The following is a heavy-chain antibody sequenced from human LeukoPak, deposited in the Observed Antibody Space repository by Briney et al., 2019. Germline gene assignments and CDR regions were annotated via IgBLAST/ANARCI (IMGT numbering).Heavy chain of an antibody. CDR2: ISYDGSNK. V-gene: IGHV3-30-3*01. Sequence: GRSLRLSCAASGFTFSSYAMHWVRQAPGKGLEWVAVISYDGSNKYYADSVKGRFTISRDNAKNSLYLQMNSLRAEDTAVYYCARAYCSGGSWWDYFDYWGQGTLVTVSS. J-gene: IGHJ4*02. CDR1: GFTFSSYA. CDR3: ARAYCSGGSWWDYFDY. D-gene: IGHD2-15*01.